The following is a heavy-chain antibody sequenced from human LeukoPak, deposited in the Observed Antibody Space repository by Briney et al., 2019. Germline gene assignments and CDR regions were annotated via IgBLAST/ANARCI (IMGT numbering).Heavy chain of an antibody. V-gene: IGHV4-59*01. CDR1: GASISDYF. J-gene: IGHJ3*02. Sequence: SETLSLACNVSGASISDYFWTWIRQPPGKALEWIGDIYYSGNTYYNPSLKSRVTISVDTSKTHFSLSLTSVTAADTAVYYCARGGSGYDAFDIWGQGTMVTVSS. CDR3: ARGGSGYDAFDI. D-gene: IGHD5-12*01. CDR2: IYYSGNT.